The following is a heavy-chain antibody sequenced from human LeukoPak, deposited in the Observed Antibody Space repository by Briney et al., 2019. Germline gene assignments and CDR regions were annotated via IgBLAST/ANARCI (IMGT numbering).Heavy chain of an antibody. CDR3: ARGLDYYDSSGLER. D-gene: IGHD3-22*01. Sequence: GASVKVSCKASGYTFTGYYMHWVRQAPGQGLEWMGWINPNSGGTNYAQKFQGRVTMTRDTSISTAYMELSGLRSDDTAVYYCARGLDYYDSSGLERWGQGTLVTVSS. V-gene: IGHV1-2*02. J-gene: IGHJ4*02. CDR2: INPNSGGT. CDR1: GYTFTGYY.